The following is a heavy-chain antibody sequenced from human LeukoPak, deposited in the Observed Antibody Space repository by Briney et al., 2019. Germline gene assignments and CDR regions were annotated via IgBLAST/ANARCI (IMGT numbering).Heavy chain of an antibody. J-gene: IGHJ6*03. CDR3: ARVGPWVNPDYYYYYMDV. Sequence: SQTLSLTCAISGDSVSSNSAAWNWIRQSPSRGLEWLGRTYYRSKWYNDYAVSVKSRITINPDTSKNQFSLQLNSVTPEDTAVYYCARVGPWVNPDYYYYYMDVWGKGTTVTVSS. D-gene: IGHD1-14*01. V-gene: IGHV6-1*01. CDR2: TYYRSKWYN. CDR1: GDSVSSNSAA.